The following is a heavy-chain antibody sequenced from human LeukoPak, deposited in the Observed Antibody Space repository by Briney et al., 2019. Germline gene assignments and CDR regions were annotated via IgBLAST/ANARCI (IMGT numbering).Heavy chain of an antibody. CDR1: GGSISSGGYY. D-gene: IGHD6-19*01. CDR2: IYHSGST. Sequence: SQTLSLTCTVSGGSISSGGYYWSWIRQPPGKGLEWIGYIYHSGSTYYNPSLKSRVTISVDRSKNQFSLKLSSVTAADTAVYYCARVWGVAVAGSYYYYGMDVWGQGTTVTVSS. V-gene: IGHV4-30-2*01. J-gene: IGHJ6*02. CDR3: ARVWGVAVAGSYYYYGMDV.